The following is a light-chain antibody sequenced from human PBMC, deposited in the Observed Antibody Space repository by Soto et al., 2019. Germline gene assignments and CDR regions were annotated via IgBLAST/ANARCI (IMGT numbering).Light chain of an antibody. J-gene: IGLJ2*01. V-gene: IGLV2-14*01. CDR2: DVS. CDR3: SSYTGSSTYVV. CDR1: SSDVGGYNY. Sequence: QSALTQPASVSGSPGQSITISCTGTSSDVGGYNYVSWYQQHPGKAPKLMIYDVSNRPSGVFNRFSGSKSGNTASLTISGLQAEDEADYYCSSYTGSSTYVVFGGGTQLTVL.